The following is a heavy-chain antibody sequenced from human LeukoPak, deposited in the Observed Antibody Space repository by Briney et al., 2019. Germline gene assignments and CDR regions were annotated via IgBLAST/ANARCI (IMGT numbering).Heavy chain of an antibody. D-gene: IGHD3-3*01. CDR2: IYTSGST. Sequence: SQTLFLTCTVSGASINSDNYYWSWIRQPAGKGLEWIGRIYTSGSTNYNPSLKSRVTMSVDTSKNQFSLKLSSVTAADTAVYYCARDNYDFWSGYYHFDYWGQGTLVTVSS. V-gene: IGHV4-61*02. CDR1: GASINSDNYY. CDR3: ARDNYDFWSGYYHFDY. J-gene: IGHJ4*02.